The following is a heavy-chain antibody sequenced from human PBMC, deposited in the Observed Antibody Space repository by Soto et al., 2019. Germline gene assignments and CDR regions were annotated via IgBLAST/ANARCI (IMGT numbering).Heavy chain of an antibody. D-gene: IGHD3-16*01. J-gene: IGHJ3*01. CDR2: IIPIFAKP. CDR1: GDTFSSYS. Sequence: QVHLIQSGAEVKRPGSSVKVSCNASGDTFSSYSITWLRQAPGQRLEWMGGIIPIFAKPTYAQKFQGRVAITASDSTIAVYMALASLTSEDMDVYYCASGPGIWDCFDVWGQGTPVTVSS. CDR3: ASGPGIWDCFDV. V-gene: IGHV1-69*01.